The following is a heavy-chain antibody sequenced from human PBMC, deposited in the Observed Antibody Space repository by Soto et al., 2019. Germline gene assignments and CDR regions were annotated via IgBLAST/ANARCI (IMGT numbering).Heavy chain of an antibody. D-gene: IGHD1-26*01. CDR2: INPSGGST. CDR1: GYTFTSYG. CDR3: ARVAHLGATTTFRGAFEI. Sequence: ASVKVSCKASGYTFTSYGISWVRQAPGQGLEWMGIINPSGGSTSYAQKFQGRVTMTRDTSTSTVYMELSSLRSEDTAVYYCARVAHLGATTTFRGAFEIWGQGTMVTGSS. J-gene: IGHJ3*02. V-gene: IGHV1-46*01.